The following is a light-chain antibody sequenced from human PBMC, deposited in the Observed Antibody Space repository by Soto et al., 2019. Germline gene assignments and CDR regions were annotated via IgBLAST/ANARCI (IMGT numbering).Light chain of an antibody. J-gene: IGKJ4*01. Sequence: EIVLTQSPGTLSLSPGERATLSCRASQTISNTFLAWYQQRPGQAPRLLIYGASGRAAGIPDRFSGSGSGKDFTLSIRRLEPEDFAVYYCQQYGVSPTFGGGTKVEIK. CDR2: GAS. V-gene: IGKV3-20*01. CDR1: QTISNTF. CDR3: QQYGVSPT.